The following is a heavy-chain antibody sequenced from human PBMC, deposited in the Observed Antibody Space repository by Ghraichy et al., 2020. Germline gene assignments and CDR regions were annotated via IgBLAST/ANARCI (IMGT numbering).Heavy chain of an antibody. D-gene: IGHD2-15*01. CDR2: ISYDGSNK. CDR3: ARDLSPSIVVVVAATGSGVDY. CDR1: GFTFSTYA. Sequence: GGSLRLSCAASGFTFSTYAMHWVRQAAGKGLEWVAVISYDGSNKYYADSVKGRFTISRDNSKNTLYLQMNSLRAEDTAVYYCARDLSPSIVVVVAATGSGVDYWGQGTLVTVSS. V-gene: IGHV3-30*04. J-gene: IGHJ4*02.